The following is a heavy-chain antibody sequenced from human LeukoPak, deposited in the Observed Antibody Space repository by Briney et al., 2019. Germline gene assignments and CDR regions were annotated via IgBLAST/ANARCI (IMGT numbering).Heavy chain of an antibody. D-gene: IGHD3-10*01. CDR1: GFTFSSYA. V-gene: IGHV3-23*01. CDR3: ARASRITMVRGVIGPDY. CDR2: ISGSGGST. J-gene: IGHJ4*02. Sequence: GGSLRLSCAASGFTFSSYAMSWVRQAPGKGLEWVSAISGSGGSTYYADSVKGRFTISRDNSKNTLYLQMNSLRAEDTAVYYCARASRITMVRGVIGPDYWGQGTLVTVSS.